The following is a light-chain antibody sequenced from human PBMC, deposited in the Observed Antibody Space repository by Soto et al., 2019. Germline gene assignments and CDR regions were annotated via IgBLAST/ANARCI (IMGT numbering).Light chain of an antibody. CDR3: QRYNNWPLT. Sequence: EIVLTQSPAALSVSPGERVTLSCRASQGIGSTLAWYQQKPGQTPRLLIYDSSTRAIGIPTRFSGSRSGTEFTLTIHGLQSEDFAVYYCQRYNNWPLTFGGGTKVDIK. CDR1: QGIGST. CDR2: DSS. V-gene: IGKV3-15*01. J-gene: IGKJ4*01.